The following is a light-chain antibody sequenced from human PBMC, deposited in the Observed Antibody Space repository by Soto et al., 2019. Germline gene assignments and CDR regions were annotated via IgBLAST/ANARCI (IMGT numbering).Light chain of an antibody. V-gene: IGKV3-11*01. CDR3: NKRGDRPLT. CDR2: DAL. J-gene: IGKJ1*01. Sequence: EVVLTQSPATLSLSPGQRATLFCRASQTVYRFLAWYQQRPGQAPRLLIYDALYRATGIPDRFNGTRSGKEFTIKISNIEPVDFGVYFSNKRGDRPLTFGQGTRLEV. CDR1: QTVYRF.